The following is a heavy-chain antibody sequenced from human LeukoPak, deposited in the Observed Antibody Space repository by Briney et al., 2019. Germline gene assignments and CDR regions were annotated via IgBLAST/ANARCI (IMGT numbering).Heavy chain of an antibody. CDR3: VREHDWGDFDY. V-gene: IGHV4-61*08. J-gene: IGHJ4*02. CDR1: GGSISGSGYY. Sequence: SETLSLTCSVSGGSISGSGYYWAWIRQPPGKELEWIGYISYIGNTNYNPSLKSRVTISKDTSKNQFSLKLSSVTAADTAVYYCVREHDWGDFDYWGQGALVTVSS. CDR2: ISYIGNT. D-gene: IGHD3-9*01.